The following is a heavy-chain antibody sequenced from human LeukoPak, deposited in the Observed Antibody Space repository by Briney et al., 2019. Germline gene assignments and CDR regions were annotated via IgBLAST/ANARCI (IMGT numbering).Heavy chain of an antibody. D-gene: IGHD1/OR15-1a*01. CDR1: GFTFSDYS. Sequence: PGGSLRLSCAASGFTFSDYSMNWVRQAPGKGLEWVSSISSSTFYEFYADSVRGRFTVSRDNAQNSQYLQMNSLRAEDTAVYYCTRSGTTNSATDYWGQGTLVTVSS. V-gene: IGHV3-21*01. CDR2: ISSSTFYE. CDR3: TRSGTTNSATDY. J-gene: IGHJ4*02.